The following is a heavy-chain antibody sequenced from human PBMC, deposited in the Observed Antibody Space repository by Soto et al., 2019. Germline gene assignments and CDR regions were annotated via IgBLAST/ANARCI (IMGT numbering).Heavy chain of an antibody. CDR1: GGSISSSSNH. CDR2: IYYSENT. CDR3: ATHPPYGPLDH. V-gene: IGHV4-39*01. D-gene: IGHD4-17*01. J-gene: IGHJ4*02. Sequence: KTSETLSLTCTVSGGSISSSSNHWGWIRQPPGKGLEWIGNIYYSENTYYNPSLKSRVTISVDTSKNQFSLRLTSVTAADTAVYYCATHPPYGPLDHWGQGTLVTVSS.